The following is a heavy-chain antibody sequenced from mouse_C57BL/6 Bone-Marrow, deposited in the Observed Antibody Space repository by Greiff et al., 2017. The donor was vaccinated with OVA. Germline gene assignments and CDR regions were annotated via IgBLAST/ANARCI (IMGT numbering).Heavy chain of an antibody. CDR3: ARDYYGSHWYFDV. Sequence: VQVVESGAELVKPGASVKISCKASGYAFSSYWMNWVKQRPGKGLEWIGQIYPGDGDTNYNGKFKGKATLTADKSSSTAYMQLSSLTSEDSAVYFCARDYYGSHWYFDVWGTGTTVTVSS. D-gene: IGHD1-1*01. CDR1: GYAFSSYW. CDR2: IYPGDGDT. J-gene: IGHJ1*03. V-gene: IGHV1-80*01.